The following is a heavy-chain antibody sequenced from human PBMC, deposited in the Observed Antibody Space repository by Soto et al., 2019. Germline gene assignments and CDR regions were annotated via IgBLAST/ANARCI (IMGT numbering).Heavy chain of an antibody. CDR1: GFTFSSYG. V-gene: IGHV3-30*18. CDR3: AKADATVTTSDY. Sequence: QVQLVESGGGVVQPGRSVRLSCAASGFTFSSYGMHWVRQAPGKGLEWVAVISYDESNKYYADSVKGRFTISRDNSKNTLYLRMNSLRAEDTAVYYCAKADATVTTSDYWGQGTLVTVSS. D-gene: IGHD4-17*01. CDR2: ISYDESNK. J-gene: IGHJ4*02.